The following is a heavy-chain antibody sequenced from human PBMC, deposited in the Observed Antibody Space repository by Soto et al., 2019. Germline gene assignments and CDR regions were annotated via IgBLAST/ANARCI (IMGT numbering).Heavy chain of an antibody. J-gene: IGHJ4*02. V-gene: IGHV3-21*01. Sequence: GGSLRLSCAASGFTFSSYSMNWVRQAPGKGLEWVSSISSSSSYIYYADSVKGRFTISRDNAKNSLYLQMNSLRAEDTAVYYCARDAPHDYGDYVIGYWGQGTLVTVSS. CDR2: ISSSSSYI. D-gene: IGHD4-17*01. CDR1: GFTFSSYS. CDR3: ARDAPHDYGDYVIGY.